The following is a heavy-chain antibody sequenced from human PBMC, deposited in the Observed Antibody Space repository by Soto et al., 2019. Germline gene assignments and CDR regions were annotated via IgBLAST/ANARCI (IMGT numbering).Heavy chain of an antibody. V-gene: IGHV3-33*01. CDR3: ARVTFNYDFWSGPLEYYFDY. D-gene: IGHD3-3*01. J-gene: IGHJ4*02. Sequence: GGSLRLSCAASGFTFSSYGMHWVRQAPGKGLEWVAVIWYDGSNKYYADSVKGRFTISRDNSKNMLYLQMNSLRAEDTAVYYCARVTFNYDFWSGPLEYYFDYWGQGTLVTVSS. CDR2: IWYDGSNK. CDR1: GFTFSSYG.